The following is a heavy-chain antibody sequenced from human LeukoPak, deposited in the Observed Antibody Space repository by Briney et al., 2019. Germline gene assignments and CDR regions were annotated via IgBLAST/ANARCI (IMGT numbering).Heavy chain of an antibody. CDR3: ARDRCSSTSCYAEYYGSGSYYARFDY. CDR2: IIPIFGTA. J-gene: IGHJ4*02. CDR1: GGTFSSYA. V-gene: IGHV1-69*13. Sequence: SVKVSCKASGGTFSSYAISWVRQAPGQGLEWMGGIIPIFGTANYAQKFQGRVTITADESTSTAYMELSSLRSEDTAVYYCARDRCSSTSCYAEYYGSGSYYARFDYWGQGTLVTVSS. D-gene: IGHD3-10*01.